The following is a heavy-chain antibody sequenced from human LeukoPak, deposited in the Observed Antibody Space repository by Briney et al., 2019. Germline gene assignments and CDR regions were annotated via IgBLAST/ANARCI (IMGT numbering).Heavy chain of an antibody. CDR2: VFYNGNT. J-gene: IGHJ3*02. CDR1: GASIYIGLSTSAC. D-gene: IGHD1-26*01. Sequence: SETLSLTCTVSGASIYIGLSTSACWGWIRESPGRGLEWIGSVFYNGNTYYTPSLQSRLTISVDTPNNHFALRLKSVTAADTAVYYCVRGQSGTYYNDAFDIWSRGTLVAVSS. V-gene: IGHV4-39*02. CDR3: VRGQSGTYYNDAFDI.